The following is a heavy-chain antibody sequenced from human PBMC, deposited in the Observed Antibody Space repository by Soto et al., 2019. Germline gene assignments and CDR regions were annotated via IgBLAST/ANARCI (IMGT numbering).Heavy chain of an antibody. D-gene: IGHD3-3*01. V-gene: IGHV3-23*05. CDR1: GFSFRNHV. J-gene: IGHJ5*02. Sequence: EVQLLESGGGLVQPGGSLRLSCAASGFSFRNHVLNWVGQAPGKGLVWVSAIDNSGGGSFYADSVKGRFIISRDNSKDTVFLHLNNLRPEDTAFYYSAKIPSRGMIFGAGSWGQGTLVTVSS. CDR3: AKIPSRGMIFGAGS. CDR2: IDNSGGGS.